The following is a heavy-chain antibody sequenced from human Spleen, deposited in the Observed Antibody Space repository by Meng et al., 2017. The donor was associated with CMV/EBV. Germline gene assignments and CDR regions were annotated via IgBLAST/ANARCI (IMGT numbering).Heavy chain of an antibody. CDR3: ARPLVFGSIVGARDSDH. CDR1: GGSISSYY. J-gene: IGHJ4*02. D-gene: IGHD1-26*01. V-gene: IGHV4-59*01. CDR2: IYYSGST. Sequence: SETLSLTCTVSGGSISSYYWSWVRQPPGKGLEWIGYIYYSGSTNYNPSLKSRVTISVDTSKNQFSLKLSSVTAADTAIYYCARPLVFGSIVGARDSDHWGQGTLVTVSS.